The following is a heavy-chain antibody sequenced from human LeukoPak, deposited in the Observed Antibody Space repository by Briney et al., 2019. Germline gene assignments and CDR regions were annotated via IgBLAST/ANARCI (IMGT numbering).Heavy chain of an antibody. CDR3: ARGFRGDRIDY. CDR1: GYTFTKYG. V-gene: IGHV1-18*01. CDR2: IGTHTGNR. D-gene: IGHD2-21*02. J-gene: IGHJ4*02. Sequence: ASVKVSCKASGYTFTKYGVSWVRQAPGQGLEWMGWIGTHTGNRNYVKKFQGRVTLTTETSTSTAYMELKSLRSDDTAVYYCARGFRGDRIDYWGQGTLVTVSS.